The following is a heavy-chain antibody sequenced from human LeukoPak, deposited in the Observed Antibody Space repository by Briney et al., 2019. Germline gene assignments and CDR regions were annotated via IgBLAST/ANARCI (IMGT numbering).Heavy chain of an antibody. V-gene: IGHV1-2*02. CDR1: GYSFTGFY. CDR3: ARVGDYYDSSGYPRIAEYFQH. D-gene: IGHD3-22*01. J-gene: IGHJ1*01. Sequence: ASVKVSCKASGYSFTGFYMHWVRQAPGQGLEWMGWINPNSDGTNYAQNFQGRVTMTRDTSISTAYMELSRLRSDDTAVYYCARVGDYYDSSGYPRIAEYFQHWGQGTLVTVSS. CDR2: INPNSDGT.